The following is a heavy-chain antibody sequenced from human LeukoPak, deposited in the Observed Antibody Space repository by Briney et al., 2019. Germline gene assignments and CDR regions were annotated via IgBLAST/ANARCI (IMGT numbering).Heavy chain of an antibody. CDR2: INPSGGST. J-gene: IGHJ4*02. Sequence: ASVKVSCKASGYAFTSYYMHWVRQAPGQGLEWMGIINPSGGSTSYAQKFQGRVTMTRDTSTSTVYMELSSLRSEDTAVYYCASGWSRYYFDYWGQGTLVTVSS. D-gene: IGHD6-19*01. CDR1: GYAFTSYY. V-gene: IGHV1-46*01. CDR3: ASGWSRYYFDY.